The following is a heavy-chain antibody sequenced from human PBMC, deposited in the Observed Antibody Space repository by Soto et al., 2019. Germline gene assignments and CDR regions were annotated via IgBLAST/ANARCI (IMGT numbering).Heavy chain of an antibody. CDR1: GGTFNTYR. J-gene: IGHJ6*02. Sequence: QVQLVQSGAEEKQPGSSVKVSCRTSGGTFNTYRLSWVRQAPGQGLEWMGGIIPISGTAHYAQKFQGRVTITADESTSTAFMEVRSLRSEDTAMYYCARERLAGYYYNDLDVWGQGTTVTVSS. CDR3: ARERLAGYYYNDLDV. V-gene: IGHV1-69*12. D-gene: IGHD6-6*01. CDR2: IIPISGTA.